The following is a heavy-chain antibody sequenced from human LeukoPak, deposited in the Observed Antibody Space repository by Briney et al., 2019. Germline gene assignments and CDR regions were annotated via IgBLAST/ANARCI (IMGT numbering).Heavy chain of an antibody. D-gene: IGHD3-10*02. CDR2: MNQDGSAK. Sequence: GGSLRLSCAASGFTFSNYWMTWVHQAPGKGLEWVANMNQDGSAKYYVDSVKGRFTISRDNAKNSLYLQMNSLRAEDTAVYYCAELGITMIGGVWGKGTTVTISS. CDR1: GFTFSNYW. CDR3: AELGITMIGGV. V-gene: IGHV3-7*01. J-gene: IGHJ6*04.